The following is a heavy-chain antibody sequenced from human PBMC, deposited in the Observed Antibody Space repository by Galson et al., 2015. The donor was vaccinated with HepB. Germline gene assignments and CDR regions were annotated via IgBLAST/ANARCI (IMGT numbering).Heavy chain of an antibody. CDR2: ISESAVST. J-gene: IGHJ6*02. CDR1: KFTFSSYA. V-gene: IGHV3-23*01. CDR3: VSGILIYGMDV. Sequence: SLRLSCAASKFTFSSYAMGWVRQAPGRGLEWVSTISESAVSTYYADSVKGRFTTSRDNSKNTLYLQMNSLRVDDTAVYYCVSGILIYGMDVWGQGTTVTVSS. D-gene: IGHD3-10*01.